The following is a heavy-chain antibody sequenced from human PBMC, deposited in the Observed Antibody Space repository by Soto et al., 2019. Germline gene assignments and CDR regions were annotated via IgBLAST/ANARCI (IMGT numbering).Heavy chain of an antibody. CDR1: GGTFSSYA. V-gene: IGHV1-69*13. CDR3: ARGNRELRYFDHFDY. Sequence: SVKVSCKASGGTFSSYAISWVRQAPGQGLEWMGGIIPIFGTANYAQKFQGRVTITADESTSTAYMELSSLRSEDTAVYYCARGNRELRYFDHFDYWGQGTLVTVSS. J-gene: IGHJ4*02. D-gene: IGHD3-9*01. CDR2: IIPIFGTA.